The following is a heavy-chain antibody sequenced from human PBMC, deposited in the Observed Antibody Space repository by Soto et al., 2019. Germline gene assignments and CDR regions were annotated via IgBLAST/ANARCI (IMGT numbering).Heavy chain of an antibody. Sequence: SSETLSLTCTVSGGSISSSNYYWGWVRQPPGKGLEWIGNIYYSGTTYYTPSLKSRVTISVDTSKNQFSLKLSSVTAADTAVYYCARWGYCSGGSCYFDYWGQGTLVTVSS. D-gene: IGHD2-15*01. CDR3: ARWGYCSGGSCYFDY. V-gene: IGHV4-39*07. CDR2: IYYSGTT. CDR1: GGSISSSNYY. J-gene: IGHJ4*02.